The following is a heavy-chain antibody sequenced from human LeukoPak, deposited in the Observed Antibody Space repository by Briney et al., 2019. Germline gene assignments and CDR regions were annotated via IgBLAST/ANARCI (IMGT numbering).Heavy chain of an antibody. J-gene: IGHJ4*02. Sequence: PSETLSLTCTVSGGSISSSSYFWGWIRQSPGKGLEWIGSIYSSGTTYYNPSLKSRVTISVDTSKNQFSLKLSSVTAADTAVYYCALLQLTQIDYWGQGTLVTVSS. CDR1: GGSISSSSYF. CDR3: ALLQLTQIDY. D-gene: IGHD5-18*01. CDR2: IYSSGTT. V-gene: IGHV4-39*07.